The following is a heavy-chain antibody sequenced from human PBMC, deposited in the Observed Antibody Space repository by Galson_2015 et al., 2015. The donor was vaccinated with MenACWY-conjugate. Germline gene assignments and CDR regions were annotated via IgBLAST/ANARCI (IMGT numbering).Heavy chain of an antibody. J-gene: IGHJ2*01. CDR1: GYSISSGYY. D-gene: IGHD2-2*02. Sequence: ETLSLTCTVSGYSISSGYYWGWIRQPPGKGLEWIGSIYHSGRTYYNPSLKSRVTISLDTSKNHFSLKLISVTAADTAVYYCARINEYQLLYGGSSWYFELWGRGTLVTVSS. CDR2: IYHSGRT. V-gene: IGHV4-38-2*02. CDR3: ARINEYQLLYGGSSWYFEL.